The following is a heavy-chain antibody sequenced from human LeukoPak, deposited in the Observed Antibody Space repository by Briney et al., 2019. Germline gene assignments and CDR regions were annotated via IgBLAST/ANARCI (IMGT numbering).Heavy chain of an antibody. CDR2: INHSGST. CDR3: ARRKFLRITGPRTYYYDSSGYSRADAFDI. D-gene: IGHD3-22*01. J-gene: IGHJ3*02. V-gene: IGHV4-34*01. Sequence: PSETLSLTCAVYGGSFSGYYWSWIRQPPGKGLEWIGEINHSGSTNYNPSLKSRVTISVDTSKNQFSLKLSSVTAADTAVYYCARRKFLRITGPRTYYYDSSGYSRADAFDIWGQGTMVTVSS. CDR1: GGSFSGYY.